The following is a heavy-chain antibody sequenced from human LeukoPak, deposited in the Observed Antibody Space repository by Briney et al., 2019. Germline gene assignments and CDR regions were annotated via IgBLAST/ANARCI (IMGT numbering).Heavy chain of an antibody. Sequence: PGGSLRLSCAASGFTFSSYAMNWVRQSPVKGLEWVSGISGSGGNSFYADSVKGRFSTSRDNAKNTLYLHMNNLRAEDTAIYYCTKGTLRSGYPSQFDYWGQGILVTVSS. V-gene: IGHV3-23*01. J-gene: IGHJ4*02. D-gene: IGHD5-18*01. CDR2: ISGSGGNS. CDR1: GFTFSSYA. CDR3: TKGTLRSGYPSQFDY.